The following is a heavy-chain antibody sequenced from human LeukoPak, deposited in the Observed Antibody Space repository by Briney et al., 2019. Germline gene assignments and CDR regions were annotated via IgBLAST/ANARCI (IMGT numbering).Heavy chain of an antibody. Sequence: GASVKVSCKASGFTLTDYIHWVRQDPRQGLQWMGWIKPNSGDTDYARKFQGRVTMTRDTSISTVYMELSSPRSDDTAVYYCARADSVPAGDYHYWYMDVWGKGTTVTVS. CDR1: GFTLTDY. CDR2: IKPNSGDT. J-gene: IGHJ6*03. D-gene: IGHD2-2*01. CDR3: ARADSVPAGDYHYWYMDV. V-gene: IGHV1-2*02.